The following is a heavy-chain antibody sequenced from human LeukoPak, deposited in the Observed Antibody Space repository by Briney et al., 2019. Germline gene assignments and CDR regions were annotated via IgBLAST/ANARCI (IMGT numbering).Heavy chain of an antibody. Sequence: GGCLRLSCAASGLTFSSYSMNWVRQAPGRGLEWVSSISSSSSNIYYADSVKGRFTISRDNAKNSLYLQMNSLRAEDTAVYYCARDQAYYYDSSGYDNFDYWGQGTLVTVSS. D-gene: IGHD3-22*01. CDR1: GLTFSSYS. V-gene: IGHV3-21*01. CDR2: ISSSSSNI. CDR3: ARDQAYYYDSSGYDNFDY. J-gene: IGHJ4*02.